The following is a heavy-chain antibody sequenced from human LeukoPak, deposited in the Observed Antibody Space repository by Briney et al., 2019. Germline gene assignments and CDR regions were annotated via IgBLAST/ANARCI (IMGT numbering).Heavy chain of an antibody. CDR2: ISGSGDTT. CDR3: ARDRIAAAGSFDY. Sequence: GGSLRLSCAASGFMFSSYAMNWVRQAPGGGLEWVSAISGSGDTTYYADSVKGRFTISRDNSKNTLYLQMNSLRAEDTAVYYCARDRIAAAGSFDYWGQGTLVTVSS. CDR1: GFMFSSYA. J-gene: IGHJ4*02. V-gene: IGHV3-23*01. D-gene: IGHD6-13*01.